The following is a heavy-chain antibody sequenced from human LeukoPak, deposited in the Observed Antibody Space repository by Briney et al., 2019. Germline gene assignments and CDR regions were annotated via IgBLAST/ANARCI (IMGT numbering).Heavy chain of an antibody. Sequence: SETMSLTCTVSGGSISSSSYYWGWIRQPPGKGLEWIGSIYYGGSTYYNPSLKSRVTISVDTSKNQFSLKLSSVTAADTAVYYCARLRGNWFDPWGQGTLVTVSS. J-gene: IGHJ5*02. V-gene: IGHV4-39*01. CDR2: IYYGGST. CDR1: GGSISSSSYY. CDR3: ARLRGNWFDP. D-gene: IGHD2-15*01.